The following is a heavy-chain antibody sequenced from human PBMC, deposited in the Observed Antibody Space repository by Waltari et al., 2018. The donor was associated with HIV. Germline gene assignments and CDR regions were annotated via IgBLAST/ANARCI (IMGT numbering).Heavy chain of an antibody. CDR2: IYYSGST. J-gene: IGHJ5*02. CDR3: ARLLIVGQLGVYNWFDP. Sequence: QLQLQESGPGLVKPSETLSLTCTVSGGSISSSSYYWGWIRQPPGKGLEWIGSIYYSGSTYYNPSLKSRVTISVDTSKNQFSLKLSSVTAADTAVYYCARLLIVGQLGVYNWFDPWGQGTLVTVSS. D-gene: IGHD1-26*01. CDR1: GGSISSSSYY. V-gene: IGHV4-39*01.